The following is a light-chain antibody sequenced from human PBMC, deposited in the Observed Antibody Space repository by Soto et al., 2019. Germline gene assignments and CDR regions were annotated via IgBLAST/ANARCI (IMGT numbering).Light chain of an antibody. CDR1: QDIGNY. V-gene: IGKV1-27*01. CDR2: AAS. Sequence: DIQMTQSPSSLSASVGDRVTITCRASQDIGNYLAWFQQKPGKVPKLLIFAASTLQSGVPSRFSGSGSATDFPLTISSLQPEDVATYYCQKYNSAPFTFGPGTTVDIK. CDR3: QKYNSAPFT. J-gene: IGKJ3*01.